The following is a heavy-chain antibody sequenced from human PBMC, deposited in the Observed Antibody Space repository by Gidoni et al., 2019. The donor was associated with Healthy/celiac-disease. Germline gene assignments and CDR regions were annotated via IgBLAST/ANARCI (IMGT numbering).Heavy chain of an antibody. CDR2: ISSSSSTI. CDR3: ARSSAPLYYYYGMDV. Sequence: EVQLVESGGGLVQPGGSLRLSCAASGFTFSSYSMNWFRQAPGKGLEWVSYISSSSSTIYYADSVKGRFTISRDNAKNSLYLQMNSLRDEDTAVYYCARSSAPLYYYYGMDVWGQGTTVTVSS. CDR1: GFTFSSYS. J-gene: IGHJ6*02. V-gene: IGHV3-48*02.